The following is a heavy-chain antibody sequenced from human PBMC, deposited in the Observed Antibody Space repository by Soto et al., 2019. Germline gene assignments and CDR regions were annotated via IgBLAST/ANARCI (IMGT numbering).Heavy chain of an antibody. D-gene: IGHD3-3*01. J-gene: IGHJ4*02. CDR3: AKFPYDFWSGYYCDY. Sequence: GGSLRLSCAASGFTFRNAGMSWVRQAPGKGLEWVSAISGSGGSTYYADSVKGRFTISRDNSKNTLYLQMNSLRAEDTAVYYCAKFPYDFWSGYYCDYWGQGTLVTVSS. CDR2: ISGSGGST. V-gene: IGHV3-23*01. CDR1: GFTFRNAG.